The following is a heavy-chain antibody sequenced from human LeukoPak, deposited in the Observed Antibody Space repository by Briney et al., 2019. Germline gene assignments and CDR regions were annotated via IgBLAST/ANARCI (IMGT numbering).Heavy chain of an antibody. CDR1: GFTFSSYS. Sequence: PGGSLRLSCAASGFTFSSYSMNWVRQAPGKGLEWVSSISSSSSYIYYADSVKGRFTISRDNAKNSLYLQMNSLRAEDTAVYYRARDTVVAATQPYYFDYWGQGTLVTVSS. V-gene: IGHV3-21*01. J-gene: IGHJ4*02. CDR2: ISSSSSYI. D-gene: IGHD2-15*01. CDR3: ARDTVVAATQPYYFDY.